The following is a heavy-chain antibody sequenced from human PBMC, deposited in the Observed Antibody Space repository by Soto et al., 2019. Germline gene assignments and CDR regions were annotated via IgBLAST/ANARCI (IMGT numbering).Heavy chain of an antibody. J-gene: IGHJ4*02. CDR1: GGSISSSSYY. Sequence: SETLSLTCTVSGGSISSSSYYWGWIRQPPGKGLEWIGSIYYSGSTYYNPSLKSRVTISVDTSKNQFSLKLSSVTAADTAVYYCARRGATVTMYYFDYWGQGTLVTVSS. CDR3: ARRGATVTMYYFDY. CDR2: IYYSGST. V-gene: IGHV4-39*01. D-gene: IGHD4-17*01.